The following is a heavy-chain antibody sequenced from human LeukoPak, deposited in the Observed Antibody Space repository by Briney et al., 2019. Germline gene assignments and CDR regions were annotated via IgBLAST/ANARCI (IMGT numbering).Heavy chain of an antibody. CDR2: IYSSGST. CDR1: GGSITSYY. V-gene: IGHV4-4*07. CDR3: ARAPTREGGGALFDY. D-gene: IGHD3-16*01. J-gene: IGHJ4*02. Sequence: SETLSLPCTVSGGSITSYYWSWIRQPAGKGLEWIGRIYSSGSTNFNPSLKSRVTMSVDTSKNQIPLNLTSVTAADTAVYYCARAPTREGGGALFDYWGQGTLVTVSS.